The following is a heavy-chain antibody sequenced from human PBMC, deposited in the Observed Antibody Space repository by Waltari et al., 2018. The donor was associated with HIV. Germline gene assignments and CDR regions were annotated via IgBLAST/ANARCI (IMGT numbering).Heavy chain of an antibody. V-gene: IGHV3-33*08. D-gene: IGHD6-13*01. Sequence: SCAASGFRLSNYGMHWFRQAPGKGLEWVAVIWYDGRNKYYAESVKGRFTISRDNSKNTLYLQMNSLRPEDTAMYFCATEGGEQMAASGLTQAFFDYWGQGTLVTVSS. J-gene: IGHJ4*02. CDR2: IWYDGRNK. CDR3: ATEGGEQMAASGLTQAFFDY. CDR1: GFRLSNYG.